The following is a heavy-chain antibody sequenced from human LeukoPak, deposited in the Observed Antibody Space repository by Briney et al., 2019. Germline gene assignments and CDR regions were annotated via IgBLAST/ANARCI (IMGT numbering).Heavy chain of an antibody. J-gene: IGHJ4*02. CDR1: GFTFSRYW. CDR2: IQQDGSAK. D-gene: IGHD2-2*01. CDR3: ARSRGYCSSTSCWGPYYFDY. V-gene: IGHV3-7*01. Sequence: GGSLRLSCAASGFTFSRYWMSWVRQAPGKGLEWVANIQQDGSAKYYVDSVKGRLTISRDNAKNSLYLQMNSLRAEDTAVYYCARSRGYCSSTSCWGPYYFDYWGQGTLVTVSS.